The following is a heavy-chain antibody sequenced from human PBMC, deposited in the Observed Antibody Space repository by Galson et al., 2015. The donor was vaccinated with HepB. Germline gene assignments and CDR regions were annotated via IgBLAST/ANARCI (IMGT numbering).Heavy chain of an antibody. Sequence: SVKVSCKASGGTFSSYAISWVRQAPGQGLEWMGRIIPILGIANYAQKFQGRVTITADKSTSTAYIELSSLRSEDTAVYYCARDLSLGTGVYWGQGTLVTVSS. CDR3: ARDLSLGTGVY. CDR1: GGTFSSYA. CDR2: IIPILGIA. D-gene: IGHD1/OR15-1a*01. V-gene: IGHV1-69*04. J-gene: IGHJ4*02.